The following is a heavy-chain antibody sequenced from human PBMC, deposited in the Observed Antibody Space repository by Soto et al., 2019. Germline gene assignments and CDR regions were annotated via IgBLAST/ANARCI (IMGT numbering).Heavy chain of an antibody. V-gene: IGHV4-4*07. CDR1: GDSISSYY. J-gene: IGHJ4*02. Sequence: NPSETLSLTCTVSGDSISSYYWSWIRQPAGKGMEWIGRIHTTDSTNYSPSLKSRVTMSIDTPNNQFSLKLTSLTAADTAVYYCARALSSAAGLYFDYWGQGTLVTVSS. CDR2: IHTTDST. CDR3: ARALSSAAGLYFDY. D-gene: IGHD6-13*01.